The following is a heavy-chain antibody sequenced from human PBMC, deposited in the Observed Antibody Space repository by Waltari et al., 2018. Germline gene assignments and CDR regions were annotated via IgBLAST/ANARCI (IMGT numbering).Heavy chain of an antibody. V-gene: IGHV1-2*06. CDR2: INPNSGGT. Sequence: QVQLVQSGAEVKKPGASVKVSCKASGYTFTGYYMHWVRQAPGQGLEWMGRINPNSGGTNYAQKFQGRVTMTRDTSISTAYMELSRLRSDDTAVYYCARMDYGDSPTNLTTVWGQGTLVTVSS. J-gene: IGHJ4*02. CDR3: ARMDYGDSPTNLTTV. CDR1: GYTFTGYY. D-gene: IGHD4-17*01.